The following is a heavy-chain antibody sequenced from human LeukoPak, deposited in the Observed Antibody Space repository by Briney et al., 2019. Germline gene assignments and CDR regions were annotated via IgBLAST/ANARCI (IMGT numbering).Heavy chain of an antibody. V-gene: IGHV4-4*07. J-gene: IGHJ4*02. CDR2: IYTSGST. D-gene: IGHD2-2*01. CDR1: GGSISSYY. Sequence: PSETLSLTCTVSGGSISSYYWSWIRQPAGKGLEWIGRIYTSGSTNYNPSLKSRVTMSVDTSKNQFSLKLSSVTAADTAVYYCAREGSGYCSSTSCHTVDYWGQGTLVTVSS. CDR3: AREGSGYCSSTSCHTVDY.